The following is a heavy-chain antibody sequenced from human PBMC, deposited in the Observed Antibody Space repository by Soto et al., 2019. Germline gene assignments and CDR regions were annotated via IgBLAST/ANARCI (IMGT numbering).Heavy chain of an antibody. D-gene: IGHD3-22*01. V-gene: IGHV1-46*01. J-gene: IGHJ4*02. CDR1: GYIFTNHY. CDR3: ARADYHDSSGLYYDC. Sequence: QVQLVQSGAEVKKPGASVKVSCKASGYIFTNHYIHWVRQAPGQGLEWMGIINPSGGSTNYLQKFQGRITMTRDTSTSTVYMELSSLRSEDTAVYFCARADYHDSSGLYYDCWGQGSLVTVSS. CDR2: INPSGGST.